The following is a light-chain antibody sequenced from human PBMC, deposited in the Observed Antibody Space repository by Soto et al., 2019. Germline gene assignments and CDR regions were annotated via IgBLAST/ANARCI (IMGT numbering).Light chain of an antibody. Sequence: QSVLTQPASVSGSPGQSITISCTAASSDIGDFYFVSWYQHHPGKAPQLIIYEVSNRPSGVSHRFSASASGSTASLTISGLQAEDEAEYYCTSPTPGSLYVFGTGTKVTVL. CDR1: SSDIGDFYF. CDR2: EVS. J-gene: IGLJ1*01. V-gene: IGLV2-14*01. CDR3: TSPTPGSLYV.